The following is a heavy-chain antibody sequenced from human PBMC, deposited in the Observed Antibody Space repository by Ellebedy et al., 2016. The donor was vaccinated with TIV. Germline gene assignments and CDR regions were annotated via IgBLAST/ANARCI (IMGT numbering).Heavy chain of an antibody. CDR3: AREDGNWLDP. J-gene: IGHJ5*02. V-gene: IGHV3-7*01. CDR1: GFDLRNYW. D-gene: IGHD4-23*01. Sequence: PGGSLRLSCVASGFDLRNYWMNWVRQAPGKGLEWVANIKGDASEEYYLDSVKGRFTISRDNLKRSLYLQVKSLRVEDTAVYFCAREDGNWLDPWGQGTLVTVAS. CDR2: IKGDASEE.